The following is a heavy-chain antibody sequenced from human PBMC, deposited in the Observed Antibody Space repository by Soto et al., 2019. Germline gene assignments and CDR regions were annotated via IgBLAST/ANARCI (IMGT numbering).Heavy chain of an antibody. J-gene: IGHJ5*02. D-gene: IGHD3-16*01. CDR2: IPGRSGVP. CDR3: AKGGPFTGGFDP. V-gene: IGHV3-23*01. Sequence: EGQLLQSGGDLVQPGGSLRLSCAGSGLTLRSYAMTWIRQTPEKGLEWVSTIPGRSGVPSYADSVNGRFTVSRDNSKNTLYLQMNSLRPDDTAIYYCAKGGPFTGGFDPWGQGTLVTVAS. CDR1: GLTLRSYA.